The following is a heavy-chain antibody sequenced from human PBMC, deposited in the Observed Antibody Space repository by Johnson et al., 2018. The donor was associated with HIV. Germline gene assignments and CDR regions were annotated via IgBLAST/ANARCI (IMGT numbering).Heavy chain of an antibody. J-gene: IGHJ3*02. CDR3: AKDRTQLAVAFDI. V-gene: IGHV3-30*02. Sequence: QMLLVESGGGVVQPGGSLRLSCAASRFTFSTYGMHWVRQAPGQGLEWVAFIRYDGSNKYYADSVKGRFTISRDNSKNTLYLQMNSLRAEDTAVYYCAKDRTQLAVAFDIWGQGTMVTVSS. D-gene: IGHD6-6*01. CDR2: IRYDGSNK. CDR1: RFTFSTYG.